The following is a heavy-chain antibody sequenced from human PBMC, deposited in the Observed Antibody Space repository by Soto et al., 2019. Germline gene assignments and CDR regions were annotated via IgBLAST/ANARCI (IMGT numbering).Heavy chain of an antibody. V-gene: IGHV1-18*01. Sequence: ASVKVSCKASGYTFTSYGISWVRQAPGQGLEWMGWISAYNGNTNYAQKLQGRVTMTTDKSPSTAYMELRSLRSDDTAVYYCARDYYPGVYCSSTSCLNWFDPWGQGTLVTVSS. J-gene: IGHJ5*02. CDR3: ARDYYPGVYCSSTSCLNWFDP. CDR1: GYTFTSYG. D-gene: IGHD2-2*01. CDR2: ISAYNGNT.